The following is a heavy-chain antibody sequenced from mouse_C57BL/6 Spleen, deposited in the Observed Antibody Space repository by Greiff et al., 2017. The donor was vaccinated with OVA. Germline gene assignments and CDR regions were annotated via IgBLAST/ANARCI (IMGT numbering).Heavy chain of an antibody. D-gene: IGHD1-1*01. V-gene: IGHV1-59*01. CDR1: GYTFTSYW. CDR2: IDPSDSYT. CDR3: ARGATVVAGDFDY. Sequence: QVQLQQPGAELVRPGTSVKLSCKASGYTFTSYWMHWVKQRPGQGLEWIGVIDPSDSYTNYNQKFKGKATLTVDTSSSTAYMQLSSLTSEDSAVYYCARGATVVAGDFDYWGQGTTLTVSS. J-gene: IGHJ2*01.